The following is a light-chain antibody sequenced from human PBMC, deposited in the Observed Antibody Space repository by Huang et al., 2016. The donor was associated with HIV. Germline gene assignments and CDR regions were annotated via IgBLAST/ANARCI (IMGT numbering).Light chain of an antibody. J-gene: IGKJ4*01. CDR3: QQYGSSPVT. Sequence: EIVLTQSPGTLSLSPGERATLSCRARQSVSSSYLAWYQQKPGKAPRLLIYGASSRATGIPDRFSGSGSGTDFTLTISRLEPEDFAVYYCQQYGSSPVTFGGGTKVEIK. CDR2: GAS. CDR1: QSVSSSY. V-gene: IGKV3-20*01.